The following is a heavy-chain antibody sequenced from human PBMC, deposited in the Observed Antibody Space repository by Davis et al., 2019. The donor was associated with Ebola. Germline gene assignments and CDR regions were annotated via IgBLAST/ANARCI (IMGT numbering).Heavy chain of an antibody. V-gene: IGHV3-48*02. D-gene: IGHD6-13*01. Sequence: GESLKISCAGFGFTFSSYSMNWVRQAPGKGLEWVSYISSSASTIYYADSVKGRFTISRDNAENSLYLQMTSLRDEDTAVYYCVRRLAAAGTNAFDIWGQGTMVTVSA. CDR1: GFTFSSYS. J-gene: IGHJ3*02. CDR2: ISSSASTI. CDR3: VRRLAAAGTNAFDI.